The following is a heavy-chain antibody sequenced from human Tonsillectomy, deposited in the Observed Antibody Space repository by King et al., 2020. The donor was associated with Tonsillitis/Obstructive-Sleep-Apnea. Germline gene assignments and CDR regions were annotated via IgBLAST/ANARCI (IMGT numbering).Heavy chain of an antibody. Sequence: TLQESGPTLVKPTQTLTLTCTFSGLSLSTTGVGVGWIRQPPGQALEWLSLIYWDDDKFYSPSLKSRLTITKDTSKNQVVLTMTNIDPVDKATYYCAHGSKLDYSSSGDAFDIWGQGTMVTVSS. D-gene: IGHD6-13*01. V-gene: IGHV2-5*02. CDR1: GLSLSTTGVG. J-gene: IGHJ3*02. CDR2: IYWDDDK. CDR3: AHGSKLDYSSSGDAFDI.